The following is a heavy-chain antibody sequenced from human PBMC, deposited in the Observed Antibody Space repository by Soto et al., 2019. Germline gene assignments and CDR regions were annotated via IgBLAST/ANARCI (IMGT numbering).Heavy chain of an antibody. CDR1: RDTFTNYA. CDR3: ARVEIVDTKMLIAWFDT. CDR2: ITPRFSTT. J-gene: IGHJ5*02. V-gene: IGHV1-69*13. Sequence: SVKVSCKASRDTFTNYAITWLRQAPGQGLEWKEGITPRFSTTTYAQKFQGRVTFTADESSNTAYMQLSSLRSADTAFYYCARVEIVDTKMLIAWFDTWGQGTLVTVSS. D-gene: IGHD5-18*01.